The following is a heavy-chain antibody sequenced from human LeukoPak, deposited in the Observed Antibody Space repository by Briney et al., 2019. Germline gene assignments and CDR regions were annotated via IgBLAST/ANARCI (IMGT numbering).Heavy chain of an antibody. CDR2: ISRSSAYI. J-gene: IGHJ4*02. CDR3: AQDIAWGAFEH. V-gene: IGHV3-21*04. Sequence: GGSLRLSCAASGFTLSSYSMNWVRQAPGKGLEWVSSISRSSAYIYYADSVKGRFTISRDNAKNSLYLQMNSLRAEDTALYYCAQDIAWGAFEHWGQGTLVTVSS. CDR1: GFTLSSYS. D-gene: IGHD7-27*01.